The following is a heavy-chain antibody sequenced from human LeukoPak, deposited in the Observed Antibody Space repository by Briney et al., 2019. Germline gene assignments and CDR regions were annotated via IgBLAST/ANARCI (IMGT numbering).Heavy chain of an antibody. CDR1: GFTFTSYW. CDR2: INEDGSYK. D-gene: IGHD2-21*02. CDR3: ARDATRGGDNDY. Sequence: GGSLRLSCAVSGFTFTSYWMSWARQAPGKGLEWVANINEDGSYKFHADSVKGRLTISRDNAKNSLYLQMNSLRADDTAVYYCARDATRGGDNDYWGQGTRVIVSS. J-gene: IGHJ4*02. V-gene: IGHV3-7*01.